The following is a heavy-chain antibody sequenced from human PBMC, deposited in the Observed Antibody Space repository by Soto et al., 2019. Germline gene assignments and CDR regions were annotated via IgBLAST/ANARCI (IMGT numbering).Heavy chain of an antibody. D-gene: IGHD5-12*01. V-gene: IGHV4-34*01. CDR3: AVEMATISHWG. Sequence: QVQLQQWGAGLLKPSETLSLTCAVYGGSFSGYYWSWIRQPPGKGLEWIGEINHSGSTNYNPSLKSRVTISVDTSKNQFSLKLSSVTAADTAVYYCAVEMATISHWGWGQGTLVTVSS. J-gene: IGHJ4*02. CDR1: GGSFSGYY. CDR2: INHSGST.